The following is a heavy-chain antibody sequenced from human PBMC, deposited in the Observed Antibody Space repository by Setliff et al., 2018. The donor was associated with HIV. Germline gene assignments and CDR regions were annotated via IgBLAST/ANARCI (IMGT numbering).Heavy chain of an antibody. J-gene: IGHJ4*02. CDR1: GGSISTYY. CDR3: ARGVVAYDYGDLISLHYFDY. Sequence: SETLSLTCTVSGGSISTYYWSWIRQPPGKGLEWIGYIYYSGNTNYNPSLKSRVTISVDTSKNQFSLKLSSVTAADTAVYYCARGVVAYDYGDLISLHYFDYWGQGTLVTVSS. D-gene: IGHD4-17*01. CDR2: IYYSGNT. V-gene: IGHV4-59*12.